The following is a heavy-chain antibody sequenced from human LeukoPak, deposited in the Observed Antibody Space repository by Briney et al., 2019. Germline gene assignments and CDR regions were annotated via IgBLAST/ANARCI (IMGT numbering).Heavy chain of an antibody. V-gene: IGHV3-48*01. J-gene: IGHJ4*02. Sequence: GGSLRLSCAPSGFGFSRYSMNWVRQTPGKGLERLSYIDDDSHPIYYADSVRGRFTVSRDNAQNSLFLQMNGLRAEDTALYYCARGGTGDGNYFDYRGQGTLVTVSS. CDR3: ARGGTGDGNYFDY. D-gene: IGHD7-27*01. CDR1: GFGFSRYS. CDR2: IDDDSHPI.